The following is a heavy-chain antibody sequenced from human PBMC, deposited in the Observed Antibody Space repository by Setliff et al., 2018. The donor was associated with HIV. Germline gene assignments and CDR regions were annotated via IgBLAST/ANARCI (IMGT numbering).Heavy chain of an antibody. CDR1: GYTFTSYA. CDR3: ARDLRDGFEEWFSTLDDGMDV. V-gene: IGHV1-46*01. CDR2: VNPSGGST. Sequence: ASVKVSCKASGYTFTSYAIHWVRQAPGQGLEWLGMVNPSGGSTAYARKFQGRVTMTRDTSTNTVYMDLSGLRSDDTAVYYCARDLRDGFEEWFSTLDDGMDVWGQGTTVTVSS. J-gene: IGHJ6*02. D-gene: IGHD3-3*01.